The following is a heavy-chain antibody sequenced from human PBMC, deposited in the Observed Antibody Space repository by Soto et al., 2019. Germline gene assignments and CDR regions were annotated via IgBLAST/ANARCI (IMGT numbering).Heavy chain of an antibody. CDR1: GFPFSSYW. J-gene: IGHJ6*02. V-gene: IGHV3-7*01. CDR2: IKQDGREK. Sequence: EVQLVESGGGLVQPGGSLRLSCAASGFPFSSYWMSWVRQATGEGLEWVANIKQDGREKYYVDSVKGRFTISRDNAKNSLYLQMNSLRAEDTAVYYCAREGYTYGMDVWGQGTTVTVSS. D-gene: IGHD5-18*01. CDR3: AREGYTYGMDV.